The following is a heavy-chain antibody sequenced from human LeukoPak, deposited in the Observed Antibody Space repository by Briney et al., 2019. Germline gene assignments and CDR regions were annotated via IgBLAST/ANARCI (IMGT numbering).Heavy chain of an antibody. CDR2: IIPIFGTA. D-gene: IGHD4-11*01. J-gene: IGHJ6*03. Sequence: SVKVSCKASGGTFSSYAISWVRQAPGQGLEWMGGIIPIFGTANYAQKFQGRVTITADESTSTAYMELSSLRSEDTAVYYCAREWGLDSNYEGFMDVWGKGTTVTVSS. CDR1: GGTFSSYA. V-gene: IGHV1-69*01. CDR3: AREWGLDSNYEGFMDV.